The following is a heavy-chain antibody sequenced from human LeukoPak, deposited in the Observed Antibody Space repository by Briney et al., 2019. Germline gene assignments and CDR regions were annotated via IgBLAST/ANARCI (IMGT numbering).Heavy chain of an antibody. V-gene: IGHV4-61*02. CDR3: ARDIAYCGGDCYVQFDP. D-gene: IGHD2-21*02. Sequence: SQTLSLTCTVSGGSISSGSYYCSWIRQPAGKGLEWIGRIYTSGSTNYNPSLKSRVTISVDTSKNQFSLKLSSVTAADTAVYYCARDIAYCGGDCYVQFDPWGQGTLVTVSS. J-gene: IGHJ5*02. CDR1: GGSISSGSYY. CDR2: IYTSGST.